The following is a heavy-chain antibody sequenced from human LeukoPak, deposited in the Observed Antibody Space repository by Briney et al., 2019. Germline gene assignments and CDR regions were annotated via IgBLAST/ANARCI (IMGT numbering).Heavy chain of an antibody. CDR3: AREGGNNAFDI. CDR1: GFTFSSYE. D-gene: IGHD4-23*01. V-gene: IGHV3-48*03. J-gene: IGHJ3*02. Sequence: GGSLRLSCAASGFTFSSYEMNWVRQAPGKGLEWVSYISSSGSTIYYADSVKGRFTISRDNAKNSLYLQMNSLRAEDTAAYYCAREGGNNAFDIWGQGTMVTVSS. CDR2: ISSSGSTI.